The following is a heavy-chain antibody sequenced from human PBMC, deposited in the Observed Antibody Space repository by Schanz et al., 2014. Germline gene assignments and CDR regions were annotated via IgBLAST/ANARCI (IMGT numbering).Heavy chain of an antibody. J-gene: IGHJ4*02. V-gene: IGHV1-18*01. Sequence: QVQVVQSGAEVKKPGASVRVSCKVSGYAFTTYGISWVRQAPGQGPEFMGWISTFRNEDTNSAQRFQGRLTMTTDTSTSTAYMELRSLRSDDTAVYYRARGGYSSGWYDRDIAHFDYWGQGTLVTVSS. CDR2: ISTFRNEDT. CDR3: ARGGYSSGWYDRDIAHFDY. CDR1: GYAFTTYG. D-gene: IGHD6-19*01.